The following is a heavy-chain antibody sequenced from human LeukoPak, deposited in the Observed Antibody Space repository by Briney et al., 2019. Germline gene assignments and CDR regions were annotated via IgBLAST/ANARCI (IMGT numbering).Heavy chain of an antibody. Sequence: GGSLRLSCAASGFTFSSYGIHWVRQAPGKGLEWVAVISYDGTNKYYADSVKGRFTISRDNSKNTLYLQMNSLRAEDTAVYYCASRARGDYGSFDYWGQGTLVTVSS. CDR3: ASRARGDYGSFDY. CDR1: GFTFSSYG. D-gene: IGHD4-17*01. V-gene: IGHV3-30*03. J-gene: IGHJ4*02. CDR2: ISYDGTNK.